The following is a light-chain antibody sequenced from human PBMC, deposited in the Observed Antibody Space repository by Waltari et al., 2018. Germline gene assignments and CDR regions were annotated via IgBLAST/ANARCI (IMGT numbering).Light chain of an antibody. CDR3: QQYNSYPWT. J-gene: IGKJ1*01. CDR1: QSIRSW. Sequence: DIQMTQSPSTLSASVGDRVTITCRASQSIRSWLAWYQQKPGKAPKVLIYDASTLESGVSSRFSGSGSGTEFTLTISSLQPDDFATYYCQQYNSYPWTFGQGTKVEIK. CDR2: DAS. V-gene: IGKV1-5*01.